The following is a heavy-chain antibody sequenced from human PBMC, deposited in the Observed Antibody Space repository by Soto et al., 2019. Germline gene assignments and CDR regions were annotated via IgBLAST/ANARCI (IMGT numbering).Heavy chain of an antibody. V-gene: IGHV3-30*18. CDR1: GFPFSSYC. Sequence: PGGSLSLSCAASGFPFSSYCMHWVRQAPGKGLEWVAVISYDGSNKYYADSVKGRFTISRDNSKNTLYLQMNSLRAEDTAVYYCAKFGGYWAHYGMDVWGQGTTVTVSS. D-gene: IGHD5-12*01. J-gene: IGHJ6*02. CDR2: ISYDGSNK. CDR3: AKFGGYWAHYGMDV.